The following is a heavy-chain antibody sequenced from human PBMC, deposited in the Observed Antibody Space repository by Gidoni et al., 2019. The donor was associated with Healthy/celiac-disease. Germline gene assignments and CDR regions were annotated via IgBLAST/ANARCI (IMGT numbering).Heavy chain of an antibody. Sequence: EVQLVESGGGVVRPGGSLRLSCAASGFTFDDYGMNWVRQAPGKGLEWVSGINWNGGSTGYADSVKGRFTISRDNAKNSLYLQMNSLRAEDTALYHCASAASYGSGSYYNNWGQGTLVTVSS. CDR3: ASAASYGSGSYYNN. CDR1: GFTFDDYG. V-gene: IGHV3-20*01. J-gene: IGHJ4*02. D-gene: IGHD3-10*01. CDR2: INWNGGST.